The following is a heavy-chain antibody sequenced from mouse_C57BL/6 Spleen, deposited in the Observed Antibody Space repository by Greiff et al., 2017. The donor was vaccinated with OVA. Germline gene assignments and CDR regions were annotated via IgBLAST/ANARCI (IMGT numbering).Heavy chain of an antibody. CDR3: TRDKGTVVATNWYFDV. D-gene: IGHD1-1*01. Sequence: EVKLMESGEGLVKPGGSLKLSCAASGFTFSSYAMSWVRQTPEKRLEWVAYISSGGEYIYYADTVKGRFTISRDNARNTLYLQMSSLKSEDTAMYYCTRDKGTVVATNWYFDVWGTGTTVTVSS. CDR1: GFTFSSYA. J-gene: IGHJ1*03. CDR2: ISSGGEYI. V-gene: IGHV5-9-1*02.